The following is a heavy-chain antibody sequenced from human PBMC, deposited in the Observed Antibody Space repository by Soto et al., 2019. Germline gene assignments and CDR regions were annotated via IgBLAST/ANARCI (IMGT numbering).Heavy chain of an antibody. J-gene: IGHJ5*02. D-gene: IGHD2-8*01. V-gene: IGHV4-31*03. CDR3: ARALADCTNGVCYTPWFDP. CDR1: GGSISSGGYY. Sequence: PSETLSLTCTVSGGSISSGGYYWSWIRQHPGKGLEWIGYIYYSGSTYYNPSLKSRVTISVDTSKNQFSLKLSSVTAADTAVYYCARALADCTNGVCYTPWFDPWGQGTLVTVSS. CDR2: IYYSGST.